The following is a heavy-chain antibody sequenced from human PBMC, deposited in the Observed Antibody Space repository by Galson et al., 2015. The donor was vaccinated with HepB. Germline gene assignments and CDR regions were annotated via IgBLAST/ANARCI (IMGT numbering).Heavy chain of an antibody. V-gene: IGHV4-39*07. CDR1: GGSISSSSYY. Sequence: ETLSLTCTVSGGSISSSSYYWGWIRQPPGKGLEWIGSIYYSGSTYYNPSLKSRVTISVDTSKNQFSLKLSSVTAADTAVYYCARDLSGIDDAFDIWGQGTMVTVSS. D-gene: IGHD1-26*01. CDR3: ARDLSGIDDAFDI. CDR2: IYYSGST. J-gene: IGHJ3*02.